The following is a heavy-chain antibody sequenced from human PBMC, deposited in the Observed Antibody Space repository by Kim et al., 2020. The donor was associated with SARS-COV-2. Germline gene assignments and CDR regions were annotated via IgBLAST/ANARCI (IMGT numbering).Heavy chain of an antibody. V-gene: IGHV1-3*01. Sequence: ASVKVSCKASGYTFISYAIHWVRQAPGQRLEWMGWINAGNGNTKYSQKFQGRVTITRDTSASTAYMELNNLRSEDTAVFHCARDRVGAFDIWGQGTMVTVSS. CDR2: INAGNGNT. J-gene: IGHJ3*02. D-gene: IGHD1-26*01. CDR3: ARDRVGAFDI. CDR1: GYTFISYA.